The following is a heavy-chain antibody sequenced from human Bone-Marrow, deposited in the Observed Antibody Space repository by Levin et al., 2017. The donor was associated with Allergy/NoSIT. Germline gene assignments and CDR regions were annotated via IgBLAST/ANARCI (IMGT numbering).Heavy chain of an antibody. J-gene: IGHJ4*02. Sequence: GGSLRLSCAVSGFSVSTYALNWVRQAPGKGLEWVSTLSHDGGGTYYADSVKGRFTISRDTSKNTLYLQMDSLRAEDTAVYYCAKAQGSGNYLVTFDYWGQGTLVTVSS. V-gene: IGHV3-23*01. CDR3: AKAQGSGNYLVTFDY. D-gene: IGHD3-10*01. CDR2: LSHDGGGT. CDR1: GFSVSTYA.